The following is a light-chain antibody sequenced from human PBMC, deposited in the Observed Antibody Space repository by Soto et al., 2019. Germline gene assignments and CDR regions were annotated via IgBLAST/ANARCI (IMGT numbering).Light chain of an antibody. CDR1: QDIRNS. V-gene: IGKV1-27*01. Sequence: DIQMTQSPSSLSAPAGDRVTISCRASQDIRNSLAWYQQKPGEVPTLLIYGASTLQRGVSPRFSGSGFGTDFNLTISRLQPDDVATYYCQKYDGAPFAFGPGTRLEIK. CDR2: GAS. J-gene: IGKJ3*01. CDR3: QKYDGAPFA.